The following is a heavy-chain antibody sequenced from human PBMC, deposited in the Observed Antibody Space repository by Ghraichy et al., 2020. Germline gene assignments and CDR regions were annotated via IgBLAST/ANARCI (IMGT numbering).Heavy chain of an antibody. V-gene: IGHV3-7*03. CDR1: GFTFSDYW. Sequence: GGSLRLSCVASGFTFSDYWMQWVRQAPGKRLDWLANISQDGNEKYYVDSVKGRFTISRDNAMNSLYLQMNSLRAEDTAVYYCARRYFDSWGQGTLVTVSS. J-gene: IGHJ4*02. CDR2: ISQDGNEK. CDR3: ARRYFDS.